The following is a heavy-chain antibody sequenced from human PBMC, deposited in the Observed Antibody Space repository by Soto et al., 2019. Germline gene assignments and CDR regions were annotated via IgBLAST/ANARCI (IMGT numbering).Heavy chain of an antibody. CDR1: GYTFTSYG. Sequence: ASVKVSCKASGYTFTSYGISWVRQAPGQGLEWMGWISAYNGNTNYAQKLQGRVTMTTDTSTSTAYMELRSLRSDDTAVYYCARDRCSSTSCYLFLEGWFDPWGQGTLVTVSS. D-gene: IGHD2-2*01. CDR2: ISAYNGNT. J-gene: IGHJ5*02. V-gene: IGHV1-18*01. CDR3: ARDRCSSTSCYLFLEGWFDP.